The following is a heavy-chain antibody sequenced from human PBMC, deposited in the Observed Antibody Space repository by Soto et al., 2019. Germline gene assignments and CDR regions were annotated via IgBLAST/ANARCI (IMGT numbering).Heavy chain of an antibody. J-gene: IGHJ4*02. Sequence: PGGSLRLSCAASGFTFSSYAMTWVRQAPGEGLEWVSSISGSAYSTYYADSVKGRFAISRDNSKNTLYLQMNSLRAEDTAVYYCARERYYYGSGDYWGQGTLVTVSS. CDR1: GFTFSSYA. CDR2: ISGSAYST. D-gene: IGHD3-10*01. CDR3: ARERYYYGSGDY. V-gene: IGHV3-23*01.